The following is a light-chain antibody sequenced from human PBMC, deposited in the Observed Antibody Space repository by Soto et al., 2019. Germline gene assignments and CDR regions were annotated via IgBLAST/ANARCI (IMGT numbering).Light chain of an antibody. CDR3: SAYSTNTVV. V-gene: IGLV2-14*01. CDR1: SSDVGGYDF. Sequence: QSALTQPASVSGSPGQSITISCTGTSSDVGGYDFVSWYQHHPGKAPKLLIYEVIYRPSGVSNRFSGSKSGNTASLTISGLQAADEADYYCSAYSTNTVVFGGGTKLTVL. CDR2: EVI. J-gene: IGLJ2*01.